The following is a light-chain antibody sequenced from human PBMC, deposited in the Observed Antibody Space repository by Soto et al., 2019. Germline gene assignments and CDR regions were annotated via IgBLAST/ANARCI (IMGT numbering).Light chain of an antibody. Sequence: EVVLTQSPGTLSLSPGERATLSCRASQSVSSTYLAWYRQKPGQAPRLLIYGTSSRATGIPDRFSGSGSGTDFTLTINRLEPEDFAVYYCQKYGDSPWTFGQGTKVEIK. CDR2: GTS. CDR3: QKYGDSPWT. V-gene: IGKV3-20*01. J-gene: IGKJ1*01. CDR1: QSVSSTY.